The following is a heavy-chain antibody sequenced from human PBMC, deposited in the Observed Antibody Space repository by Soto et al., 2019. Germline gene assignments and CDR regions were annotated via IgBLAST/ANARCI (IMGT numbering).Heavy chain of an antibody. V-gene: IGHV1-3*01. CDR3: ARVGQNYYGMDV. J-gene: IGHJ6*02. CDR1: GYTFTTYV. D-gene: IGHD3-3*01. Sequence: QVQLVQSGAEVKKPGASVKVSCKASGYTFTTYVMHWVRQAPGQRLEWMGWLNAGNDNTEYSQKLQGRVNITRDTSARTVYMELSRLSCEDTAVYYCARVGQNYYGMDVWGQGTTVTVSS. CDR2: LNAGNDNT.